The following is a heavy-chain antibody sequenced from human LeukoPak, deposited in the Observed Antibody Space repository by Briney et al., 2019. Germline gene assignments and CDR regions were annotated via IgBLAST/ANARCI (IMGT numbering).Heavy chain of an antibody. J-gene: IGHJ4*02. CDR3: ARERTTIVSGTTIGAY. D-gene: IGHD2/OR15-2a*01. Sequence: GGSLRLSCAASGFTFETYEMNWVRQAPGRGLEWISYIAGGGDTIYYADSVKGRFTISRDNAKNSLYLQMNSLRADDTAVYYCARERTTIVSGTTIGAYWGQGTLVTVSS. CDR2: IAGGGDTI. CDR1: GFTFETYE. V-gene: IGHV3-48*03.